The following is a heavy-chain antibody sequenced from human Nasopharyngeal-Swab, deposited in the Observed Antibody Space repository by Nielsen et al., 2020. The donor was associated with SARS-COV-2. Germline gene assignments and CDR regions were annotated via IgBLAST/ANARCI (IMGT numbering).Heavy chain of an antibody. CDR1: GFTFGSYG. V-gene: IGHV3-23*01. Sequence: GESLKISCAASGFTFGSYGMSWVRQAPGNGLEWVSYISGNGGTYYADSVKGRFTISRDNSKNTLYLQMNSLRAEDTAVYYCAKLNLLGKQHLAPFDSWGQGTLVTVSS. CDR2: ISGNGGT. J-gene: IGHJ4*02. D-gene: IGHD6-13*01. CDR3: AKLNLLGKQHLAPFDS.